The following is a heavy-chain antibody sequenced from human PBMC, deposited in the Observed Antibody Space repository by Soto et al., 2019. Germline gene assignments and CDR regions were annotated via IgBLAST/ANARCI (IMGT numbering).Heavy chain of an antibody. CDR2: IYYSGST. J-gene: IGHJ5*02. CDR3: ARRRDCTHGVCFLEWFDP. CDR1: GGSISTTSYY. V-gene: IGHV4-39*01. D-gene: IGHD2-8*01. Sequence: QLQLQESGPGLVKPSETLSLTCSVSGGSISTTSYYWGWIRQTPGKGLEWIGNIYYSGSTQYNPSLVIRVSISVDTSKNLFSRKLSSVTAADTAVYFCARRRDCTHGVCFLEWFDPGGQGTLVTVSS.